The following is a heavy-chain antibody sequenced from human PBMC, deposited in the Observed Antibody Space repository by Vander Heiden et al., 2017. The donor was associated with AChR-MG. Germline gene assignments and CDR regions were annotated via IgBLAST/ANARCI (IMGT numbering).Heavy chain of an antibody. CDR3: ARDYYEAYYYYGMDV. CDR1: GFTFSSHW. V-gene: IGHV3-7*03. CDR2: IKQDGSEK. J-gene: IGHJ6*02. Sequence: EVQLVESGGGLVQPGGSLRLSCAASGFTFSSHWMSWVRQAPGKGLEWVANIKQDGSEKYYVDSVKGRFTISRDNAKNSLYLQMNSLRAEDTAVYYCARDYYEAYYYYGMDVWGQGTTVTVSS. D-gene: IGHD3-3*01.